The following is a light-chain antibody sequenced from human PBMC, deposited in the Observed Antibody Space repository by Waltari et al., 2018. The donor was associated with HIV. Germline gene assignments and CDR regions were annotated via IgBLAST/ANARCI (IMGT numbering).Light chain of an antibody. J-gene: IGKJ1*01. CDR1: QSILYSSNNENF. V-gene: IGKV4-1*01. Sequence: DIVMTQSPHSLAVSLGDRATINCKSSQSILYSSNNENFLAWYQQYPGQTPKLLIYWASTRGSGVPDRFSGSGSGTDFTLTISSLQSEDVAVYFCQQYYTTPPTFGQGTRVEI. CDR3: QQYYTTPPT. CDR2: WAS.